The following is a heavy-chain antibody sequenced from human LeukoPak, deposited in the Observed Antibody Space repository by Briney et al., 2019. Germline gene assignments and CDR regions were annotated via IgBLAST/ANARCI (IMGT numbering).Heavy chain of an antibody. J-gene: IGHJ3*02. V-gene: IGHV1-69*01. D-gene: IGHD1-1*01. Sequence: SVKVSCKASGGTFSSYAISWVRQAPGQGLEWMGGIIPIFGTANYAQKFQGGVTITADESTSTAYMELSSLRSEDTAVYYCARDGRTYLRAFDIWGQGTMVTVSS. CDR1: GGTFSSYA. CDR3: ARDGRTYLRAFDI. CDR2: IIPIFGTA.